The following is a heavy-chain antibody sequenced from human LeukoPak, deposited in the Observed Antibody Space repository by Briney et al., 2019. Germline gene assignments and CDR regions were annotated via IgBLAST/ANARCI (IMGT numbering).Heavy chain of an antibody. D-gene: IGHD4-17*01. J-gene: IGHJ4*02. CDR2: IWYDGSKT. CDR3: ARLYGDYIDY. Sequence: PGGSLRLSCAASGLTFSSHGMHWVRQAPGKRLEWVALIWYDGSKTYYVDSVKGRFTISRDNSKNTLYLQMNSLRAEDTAVYYCARLYGDYIDYWGQGTLVTVSS. V-gene: IGHV3-33*01. CDR1: GLTFSSHG.